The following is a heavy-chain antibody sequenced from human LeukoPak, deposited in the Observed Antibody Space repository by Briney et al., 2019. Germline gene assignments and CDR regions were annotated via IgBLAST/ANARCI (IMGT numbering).Heavy chain of an antibody. D-gene: IGHD3-22*01. CDR3: ARWGHFDTSGYFVVDY. CDR1: DVSISSYY. CDR2: IHYSGST. J-gene: IGHJ4*02. Sequence: PSETLFLTCTISDVSISSYYWNWIRQSPGKGLEWTGHIHYSGSTHYNPSLQSRVSISIDTSKNHFSLKLRSVTAVDTAVYYCARWGHFDTSGYFVVDYWGQGTLVTVSS. V-gene: IGHV4-59*01.